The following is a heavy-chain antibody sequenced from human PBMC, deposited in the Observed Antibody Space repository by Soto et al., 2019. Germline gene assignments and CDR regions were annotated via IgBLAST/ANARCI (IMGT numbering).Heavy chain of an antibody. CDR1: GFTFSTCS. V-gene: IGHV3-21*02. D-gene: IGHD5-12*01. J-gene: IGHJ4*02. Sequence: EVQLVESGGGLVKPGGSLTLSCAASGFTFSTCSMNWVRQAPGKGLEWVSSISSSSSNIYYADSVKGRFTISRDNAKNSLYLQMNSLRADDTAVYYCARDNGDDAATFDYWGQGTLVTVSS. CDR3: ARDNGDDAATFDY. CDR2: ISSSSSNI.